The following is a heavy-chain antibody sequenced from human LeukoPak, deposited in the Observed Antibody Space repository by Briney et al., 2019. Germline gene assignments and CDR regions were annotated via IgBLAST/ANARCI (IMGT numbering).Heavy chain of an antibody. CDR2: ISSSSSYI. J-gene: IGHJ4*02. Sequence: GGSLRLSCAASGFTLSSYNMNWVRQAPGKGLEWVSYISSSSSYIYYADSVRGRFTISRDNAKNSLYLQMNSLRAKDTAVYYCARDLGVYSGYDSFDYWGQGTLVTVSS. V-gene: IGHV3-21*01. D-gene: IGHD5-12*01. CDR1: GFTLSSYN. CDR3: ARDLGVYSGYDSFDY.